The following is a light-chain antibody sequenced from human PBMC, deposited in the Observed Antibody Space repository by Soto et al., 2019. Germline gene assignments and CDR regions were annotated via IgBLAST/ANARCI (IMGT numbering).Light chain of an antibody. CDR1: SSDVGSYDL. V-gene: IGLV2-23*02. Sequence: QSALTQPASVSGSPGQSITISCTGTSSDVGSYDLVSWYQQFPGKAPKLIIYEANKRPSGVSKRFSASKSGNTASLTISGLQAEDEAEYYCCSYGNFNNIFGTGTKLTVL. CDR3: CSYGNFNNI. J-gene: IGLJ1*01. CDR2: EAN.